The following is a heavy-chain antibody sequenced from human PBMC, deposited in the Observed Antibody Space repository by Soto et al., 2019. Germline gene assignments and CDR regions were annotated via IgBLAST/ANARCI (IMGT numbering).Heavy chain of an antibody. Sequence: EVQLVESGGGLVQPGRSLRLSCAASGFTFDDYAMHWVRQAPGKGLEWVSGISWNSGSIGYADSVKGRFTISRDNAKNSLYLQMNSLRPEDTALYYCAKDRVGQCLVGRYFDLWGRGTLVTVSS. V-gene: IGHV3-9*01. D-gene: IGHD6-19*01. CDR2: ISWNSGSI. CDR1: GFTFDDYA. J-gene: IGHJ2*01. CDR3: AKDRVGQCLVGRYFDL.